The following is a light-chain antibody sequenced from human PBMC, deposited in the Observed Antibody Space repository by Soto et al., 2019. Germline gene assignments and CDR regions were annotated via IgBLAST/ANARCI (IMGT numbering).Light chain of an antibody. V-gene: IGLV2-11*01. J-gene: IGLJ1*01. Sequence: QSALTQPRSVSGSPGQSVAISCTGTSSDVGGYDSVSWYQQHPGKAPKVIIYEVNKRPSGVPDRFSGSKSGNTASLTISGLQAEDEADYYCCSYAGSPYVFGTGTKLTVL. CDR1: SSDVGGYDS. CDR3: CSYAGSPYV. CDR2: EVN.